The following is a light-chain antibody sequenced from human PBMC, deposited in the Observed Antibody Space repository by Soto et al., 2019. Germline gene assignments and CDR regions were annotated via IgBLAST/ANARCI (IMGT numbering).Light chain of an antibody. CDR3: QQSYTTPIT. V-gene: IGKV1-39*01. CDR1: QTIMTY. Sequence: DIQMTQSPSSLSASVGDEVTITCRASQTIMTYLNWYQLKPGKAPNLLVYAASSLQSGVPSRFTGSGSGTDFTLTISSLQPEDFATYFCQQSYTTPITFGQGTRLEIK. J-gene: IGKJ5*01. CDR2: AAS.